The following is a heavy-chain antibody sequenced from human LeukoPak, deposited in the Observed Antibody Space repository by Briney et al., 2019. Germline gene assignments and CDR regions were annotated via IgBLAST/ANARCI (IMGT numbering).Heavy chain of an antibody. CDR1: GYTFTSYG. Sequence: ASVKVSCKASGYTFTSYGISWVRQAPGQGLEWMGWISAYSGNTNYAQKLQGRVTMTTDTSTSTAYMELRSLRSDDTAVYYCARDSTVAGTRWFDPWGQGTLVTVSS. CDR3: ARDSTVAGTRWFDP. D-gene: IGHD6-19*01. J-gene: IGHJ5*02. CDR2: ISAYSGNT. V-gene: IGHV1-18*01.